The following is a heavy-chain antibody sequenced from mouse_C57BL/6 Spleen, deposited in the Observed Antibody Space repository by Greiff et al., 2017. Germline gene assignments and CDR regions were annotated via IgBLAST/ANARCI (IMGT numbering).Heavy chain of an antibody. CDR3: ARDWTSYAMDH. V-gene: IGHV3-6*01. Sequence: DVKLVESGPGLVKPSQSLSLTCSVTGYSITSGYYWNWIRQFPGNKLEWMGYISYDGSNNYNPSLKIRISITRDTSKNQFFLKLNSVTTEETATYYCARDWTSYAMDHWGQGPSVTVSS. CDR1: GYSITSGYY. CDR2: ISYDGSN. J-gene: IGHJ4*01.